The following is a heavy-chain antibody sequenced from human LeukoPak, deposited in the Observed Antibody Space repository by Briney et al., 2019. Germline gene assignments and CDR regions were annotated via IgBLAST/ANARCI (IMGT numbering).Heavy chain of an antibody. V-gene: IGHV4-59*01. Sequence: PSETLSLTCTVSGGSISSYYRSWIRQPPGKGLEWIGYIYYSGSTNYNPSLKSRVTISVDTSKNQFSLKLSSVTAADTAVYYCARVDDFWSGHNWFDPWGQGTLVTVSS. CDR2: IYYSGST. CDR1: GGSISSYY. J-gene: IGHJ5*02. D-gene: IGHD3-3*01. CDR3: ARVDDFWSGHNWFDP.